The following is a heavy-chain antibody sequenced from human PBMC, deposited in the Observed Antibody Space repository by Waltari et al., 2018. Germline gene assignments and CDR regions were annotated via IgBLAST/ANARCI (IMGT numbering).Heavy chain of an antibody. CDR2: IYPADSDT. Sequence: EVQLVQSGAEVKKPGESLKISCKGSGYSFMNYWIGWVRQMPGKGLDWMGIIYPADSDTRYSPSFHGQVPISADKSISTAYLQWSSLKASDTAMYYCARRAAAGPETYYFDYWGQGTLVTVSS. V-gene: IGHV5-51*01. CDR1: GYSFMNYW. D-gene: IGHD6-13*01. CDR3: ARRAAAGPETYYFDY. J-gene: IGHJ4*02.